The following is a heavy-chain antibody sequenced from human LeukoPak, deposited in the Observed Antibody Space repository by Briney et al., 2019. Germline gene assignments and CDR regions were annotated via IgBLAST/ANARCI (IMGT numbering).Heavy chain of an antibody. Sequence: SETLSLTCAVSGYSISSGYYWGWIRQPPGKGMGWIGSIYRSGSTYYNLSLKSRITISVDTSKNQFSLKLSSVAATDTAVYYCARIVDIVATDYWGQGTLVTVSS. J-gene: IGHJ4*02. V-gene: IGHV4-38-2*01. D-gene: IGHD5-12*01. CDR1: GYSISSGYY. CDR3: ARIVDIVATDY. CDR2: IYRSGST.